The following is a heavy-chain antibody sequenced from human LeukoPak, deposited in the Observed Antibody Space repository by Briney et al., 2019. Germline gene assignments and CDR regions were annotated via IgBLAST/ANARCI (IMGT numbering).Heavy chain of an antibody. Sequence: GGSLRLSCAASGFTLSSYAMSWVRQAPGKGLEWVSAISDTGNTYHADSVKGRFTISRDSSKNTLFLQMNRLRPEDAAVYYCAKRYYYMDVWGKGTTVTVSS. CDR3: AKRYYYMDV. J-gene: IGHJ6*03. CDR2: ISDTGNT. V-gene: IGHV3-23*01. CDR1: GFTLSSYA.